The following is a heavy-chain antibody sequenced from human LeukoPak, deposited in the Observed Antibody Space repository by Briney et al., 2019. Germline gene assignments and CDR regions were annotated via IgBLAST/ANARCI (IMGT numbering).Heavy chain of an antibody. CDR1: GVSVSSGSYY. D-gene: IGHD3-22*01. CDR2: IYYSGST. CDR3: ARKAPGYYDSSGYYSDAFDI. Sequence: SETLSLTCTVSGVSVSSGSYYWSWIRQPPGKGLEWIGYIYYSGSTNYNPSLKSRVTISVDTSKNQFSLKLSSVTAADTAVYYCARKAPGYYDSSGYYSDAFDIWGQGTMVTVSS. V-gene: IGHV4-61*01. J-gene: IGHJ3*02.